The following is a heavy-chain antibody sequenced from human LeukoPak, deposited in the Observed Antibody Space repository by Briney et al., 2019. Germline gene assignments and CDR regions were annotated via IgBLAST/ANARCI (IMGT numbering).Heavy chain of an antibody. Sequence: SQTLSLTCTVSGGSISSGGYYWSWIRQHPGKGLEWIGYIYYSGSTYYNPSLKSRVTISVDTSKNQFSLKLSSVAAADTAVYYCARDSLQGLDYWGQGTLVTVSS. CDR2: IYYSGST. CDR1: GGSISSGGYY. J-gene: IGHJ4*02. D-gene: IGHD4-11*01. CDR3: ARDSLQGLDY. V-gene: IGHV4-31*03.